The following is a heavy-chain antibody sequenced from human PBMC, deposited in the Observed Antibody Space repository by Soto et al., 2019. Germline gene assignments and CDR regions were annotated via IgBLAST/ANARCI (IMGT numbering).Heavy chain of an antibody. Sequence: PGGSLRLSCAASGFTFSSYAMSWVRQAPGKGLEWVSAISGSGGSTYYADSVKGRFTISRDNSKNTLYLQMNSLRAEDTAVYYCAKGPYDFWSGYYFYSRFYFDYWGQGTLVTVSS. CDR1: GFTFSSYA. J-gene: IGHJ4*02. CDR3: AKGPYDFWSGYYFYSRFYFDY. CDR2: ISGSGGST. V-gene: IGHV3-23*01. D-gene: IGHD3-3*01.